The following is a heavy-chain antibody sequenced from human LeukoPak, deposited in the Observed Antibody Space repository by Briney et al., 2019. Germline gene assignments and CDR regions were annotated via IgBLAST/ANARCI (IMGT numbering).Heavy chain of an antibody. D-gene: IGHD6-13*01. CDR3: ARDPGIAAAGGDYYYYGMDV. J-gene: IGHJ6*02. CDR1: GYTFTSCY. V-gene: IGHV1-46*01. CDR2: INPSGGST. Sequence: ASVKVSCKASGYTFTSCYMHWVRQAPGQGLEWMGIINPSGGSTSYAQKFQGRVTMTRDTSTSTAYMELSSLRSEDTAVYYCARDPGIAAAGGDYYYYGMDVWGQGTTVTVSS.